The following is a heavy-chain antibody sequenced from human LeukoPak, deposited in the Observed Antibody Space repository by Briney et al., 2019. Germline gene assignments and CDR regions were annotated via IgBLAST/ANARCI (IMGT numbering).Heavy chain of an antibody. CDR1: GFTFSSYA. V-gene: IGHV4-34*01. J-gene: IGHJ6*02. CDR2: INHSGST. Sequence: PGGSLRLSCAASGFTFSSYAMTWIRQPPGKGLEWIGEINHSGSTNYNPSLKSRVTISVDTSKNQFSLKLTSVTAADTAVYYCARGSIPAASYYSYYAMDVWGQGTTVTVSS. D-gene: IGHD2-2*01. CDR3: ARGSIPAASYYSYYAMDV.